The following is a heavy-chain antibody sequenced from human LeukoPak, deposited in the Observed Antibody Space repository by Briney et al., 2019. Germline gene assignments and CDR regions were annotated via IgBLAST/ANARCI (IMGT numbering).Heavy chain of an antibody. CDR3: ARDPNTHYYGSGSYLSGGYFDY. J-gene: IGHJ4*02. V-gene: IGHV3-21*01. CDR1: GFTFSSYS. D-gene: IGHD3-10*01. Sequence: GGSLRLSCAASGFTFSSYSMNWVRQAPGKGLEWVSSISSSSSYIYYADSVKGRFTISRDNAKNSLYLQMNSLRAEDMAVYYCARDPNTHYYGSGSYLSGGYFDYWGQGTLVTVSS. CDR2: ISSSSSYI.